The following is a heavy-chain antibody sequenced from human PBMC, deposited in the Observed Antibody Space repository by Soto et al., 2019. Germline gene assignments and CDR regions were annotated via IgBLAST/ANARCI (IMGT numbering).Heavy chain of an antibody. Sequence: QVQLVQSGSELEKPGASVKDSCKASGYTFTTYHINWVRQAPGQGLEWMGWINTKTGTPSYAQGFTGRFVFSLDTSVSTAYLQIFSLKAEDTAVYYCASLVAGAFADWGQGTMVTFSS. CDR2: INTKTGTP. J-gene: IGHJ3*01. V-gene: IGHV7-4-1*01. CDR1: GYTFTTYH. CDR3: ASLVAGAFAD.